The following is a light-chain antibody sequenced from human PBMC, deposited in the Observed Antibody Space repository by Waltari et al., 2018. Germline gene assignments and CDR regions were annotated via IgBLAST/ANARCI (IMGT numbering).Light chain of an antibody. V-gene: IGKV1-39*01. J-gene: IGKJ2*01. CDR2: AAS. CDR3: RQSSSAPRT. CDR1: QSISGH. Sequence: DIQMTQSPSSLSASVGDRVTITCRASQSISGHVNWYQQKPGKAPKLLIHAASTLQSGVQPRCSGSGAGTDFTLTISSLQPEDFSTYYCRQSSSAPRTFGQGTKLDIK.